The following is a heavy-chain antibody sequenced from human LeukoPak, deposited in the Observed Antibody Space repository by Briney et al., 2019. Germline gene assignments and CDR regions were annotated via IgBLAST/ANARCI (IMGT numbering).Heavy chain of an antibody. CDR1: GFTFSDYY. J-gene: IGHJ3*02. CDR3: AREVIAVANAFDI. Sequence: GGSLRLSCAASGFTFSDYYMSWIRQAPGKGLEWVSYISSSGSTIYYADSVKGRFTVSRDNAKNSLYLQMNSLRAEDTAVYYCAREVIAVANAFDIWGQGTMVTVSS. V-gene: IGHV3-11*01. D-gene: IGHD6-19*01. CDR2: ISSSGSTI.